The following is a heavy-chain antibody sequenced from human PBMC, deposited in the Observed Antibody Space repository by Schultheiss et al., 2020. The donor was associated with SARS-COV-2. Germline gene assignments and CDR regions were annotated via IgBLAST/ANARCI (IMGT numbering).Heavy chain of an antibody. CDR1: GYSFTSYW. CDR3: AAIAAAGTCPFDY. D-gene: IGHD6-13*01. V-gene: IGHV5-51*01. CDR2: IYPGDSDN. J-gene: IGHJ4*02. Sequence: GESLKISCKGSGYSFTSYWIGWVRQMPGKGLGWMGIIYPGDSDNRYSRSFQGQVTIAPDKSISTAYLQWSSLKASDTAMYYCAAIAAAGTCPFDYWGQGTLVTVSS.